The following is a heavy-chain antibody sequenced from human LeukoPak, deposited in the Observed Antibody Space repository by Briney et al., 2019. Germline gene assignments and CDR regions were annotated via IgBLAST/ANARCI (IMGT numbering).Heavy chain of an antibody. CDR3: ARDRVVVPAAFDY. CDR1: GYTFTAYY. Sequence: ASVKVSCKASGYTFTAYYMHWVRQAPGQGLEWMGWINPNSGGTNYAQKFQGRVTMTKDTSISTAYMELSRLRSDDTAVYYCARDRVVVPAAFDYWGQGTLVTISS. J-gene: IGHJ4*02. D-gene: IGHD2-2*01. V-gene: IGHV1-2*02. CDR2: INPNSGGT.